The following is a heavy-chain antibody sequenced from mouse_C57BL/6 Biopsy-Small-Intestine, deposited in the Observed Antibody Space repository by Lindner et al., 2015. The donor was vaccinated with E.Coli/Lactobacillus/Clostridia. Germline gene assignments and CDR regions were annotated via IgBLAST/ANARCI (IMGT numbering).Heavy chain of an antibody. CDR2: IYPSNGDT. Sequence: VQLQESGAELAKPGASVKLSCKASGYTFTSYWIHWVKQRPGQGLEWIGYIYPSNGDTKYNQQFKDKATLTADKSSSTAYMQLSSLTYEDSAVYYCARTVNYAFFDYWGQGTTLTVSS. J-gene: IGHJ2*01. D-gene: IGHD2-1*01. CDR1: GYTFTSYW. CDR3: ARTVNYAFFDY. V-gene: IGHV1-7*01.